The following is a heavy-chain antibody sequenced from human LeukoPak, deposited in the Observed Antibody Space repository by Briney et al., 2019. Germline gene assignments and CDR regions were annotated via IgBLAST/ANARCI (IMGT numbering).Heavy chain of an antibody. V-gene: IGHV3-30*02. J-gene: IGHJ4*02. CDR2: IRYDGSNK. CDR1: GFTFSSYG. D-gene: IGHD3-22*01. CDR3: AKRDSSPRTPYFDY. Sequence: GGSLRLSCAASGFTFSSYGMHWVRQAPGKGLEWVAFIRYDGSNKYYADSVKGRFTISRDNSKNTLYLQMNSLRAEDTAVYYCAKRDSSPRTPYFDYGGQETLSTVSS.